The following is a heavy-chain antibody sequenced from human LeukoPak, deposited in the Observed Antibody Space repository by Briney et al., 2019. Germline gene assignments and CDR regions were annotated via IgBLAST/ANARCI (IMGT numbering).Heavy chain of an antibody. D-gene: IGHD6-13*01. Sequence: PGGSLRLSCAASGLTFSGYTMNWVRQAPGKGLEWVSSISRSSSYIYYADSVKGRFTISRVNAKNSLYLQMNSLRAEDTAVYYCARGVGMAAVGRFFNYFDYWGQGTLVTVSS. CDR3: ARGVGMAAVGRFFNYFDY. V-gene: IGHV3-21*01. CDR1: GLTFSGYT. CDR2: ISRSSSYI. J-gene: IGHJ4*02.